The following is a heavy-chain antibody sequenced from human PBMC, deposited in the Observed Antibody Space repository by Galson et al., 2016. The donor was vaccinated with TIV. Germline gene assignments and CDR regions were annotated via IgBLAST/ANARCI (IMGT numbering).Heavy chain of an antibody. J-gene: IGHJ4*02. CDR2: ISFDGGEK. CDR3: ARGETRFGGNAGY. Sequence: SLRLSCAASGLTFRNYAVHWVRQAPGKGLEWVGCISFDGGEKHYPDPAKGRFTISRDNSKNTLDLQIKSLRAEDTAGYYCARGETRFGGNAGYWGQGTVVIVSS. V-gene: IGHV3-30*14. CDR1: GLTFRNYA. D-gene: IGHD4-23*01.